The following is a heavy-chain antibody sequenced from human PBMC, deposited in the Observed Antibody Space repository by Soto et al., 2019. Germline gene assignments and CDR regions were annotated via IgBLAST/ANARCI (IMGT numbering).Heavy chain of an antibody. J-gene: IGHJ4*02. Sequence: SVKVSCKTSGGTFSTFGISWVRQAPGQGLEWMGGIIPFFGTAEYSQKFEDRITITADESTNTVYMDLRSLTSEDTAIYYCARTAPMDAGDKYYYDFWGQGALVTVS. CDR2: IIPFFGTA. D-gene: IGHD3-16*01. V-gene: IGHV1-69*13. CDR1: GGTFSTFG. CDR3: ARTAPMDAGDKYYYDF.